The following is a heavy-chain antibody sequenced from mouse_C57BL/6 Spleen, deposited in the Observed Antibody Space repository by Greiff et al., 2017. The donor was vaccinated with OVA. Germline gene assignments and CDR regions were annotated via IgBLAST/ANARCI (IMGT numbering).Heavy chain of an antibody. V-gene: IGHV1-64*01. CDR3: ARSGGGNYYFDY. J-gene: IGHJ2*01. CDR1: GYTFTSYW. Sequence: QVQLQQPGAELVKPGASVKLSCKASGYTFTSYWMHWVKQRPGQGLEWIGMIHPNSGSTNYNEKFKSKATLTVDKSSSTAYMQLSSLTSEDSAVYYCARSGGGNYYFDYWGQGTTLTVSS. CDR2: IHPNSGST. D-gene: IGHD2-1*01.